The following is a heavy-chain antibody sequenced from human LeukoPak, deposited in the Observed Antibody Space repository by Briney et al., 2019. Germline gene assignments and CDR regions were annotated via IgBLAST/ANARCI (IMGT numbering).Heavy chain of an antibody. V-gene: IGHV4-59*01. Sequence: SETLSLTCTVSGGSISSYYWSWIRQPPGKGLEWIGYIYYSGSTNYNPSLKSRVTISVDTSKNQFSLKLSSVTAADTAVYYCARENFLYSSGWSDAFDIWGQGTMVTVSS. D-gene: IGHD6-13*01. CDR2: IYYSGST. J-gene: IGHJ3*02. CDR3: ARENFLYSSGWSDAFDI. CDR1: GGSISSYY.